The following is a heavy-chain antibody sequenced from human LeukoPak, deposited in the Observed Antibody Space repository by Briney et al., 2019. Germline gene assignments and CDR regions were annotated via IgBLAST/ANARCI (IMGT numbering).Heavy chain of an antibody. V-gene: IGHV4-31*03. Sequence: SETLSLTCTVSGDSISSGDYYWTWIRQHPGKGLEWIVCIYYSGSTYYNLSLKSRVIISADTSKNHFSLKLSSVTAADTAVYYCARVREATIAPFFDYWGQGILVTVSS. D-gene: IGHD6-13*01. CDR1: GDSISSGDYY. J-gene: IGHJ4*02. CDR3: ARVREATIAPFFDY. CDR2: IYYSGST.